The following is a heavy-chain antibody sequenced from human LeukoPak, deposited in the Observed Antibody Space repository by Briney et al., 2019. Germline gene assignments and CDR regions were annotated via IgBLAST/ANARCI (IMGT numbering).Heavy chain of an antibody. Sequence: SETLSLTCTVSGGSISSSDYYWGWIRQPPGKGLEWIGYIYYSGSTNYNPSLKSRVTISVDTSKNQFSLKLSSVTAADTAVYYCARARQDIVVVPAAMGGFDPWGQGTLVTVSS. V-gene: IGHV4-61*08. J-gene: IGHJ5*02. CDR2: IYYSGST. D-gene: IGHD2-2*01. CDR3: ARARQDIVVVPAAMGGFDP. CDR1: GGSISSSDYY.